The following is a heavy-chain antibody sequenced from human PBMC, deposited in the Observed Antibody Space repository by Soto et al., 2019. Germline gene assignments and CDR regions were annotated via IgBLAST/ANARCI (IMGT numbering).Heavy chain of an antibody. D-gene: IGHD4-4*01. Sequence: GGSLRLSCAASGFTFSSYWMSWVRQTPGNGLEWVALISHDGKNKQYGDSVKGRFTISKDDSENLVFVEVDSLRIEDSGIYYCSRYGHSSGHAGCFYVWAQGTLVTVSS. CDR2: ISHDGKNK. CDR3: SRYGHSSGHAGCFYV. CDR1: GFTFSSYW. V-gene: IGHV3-30*03. J-gene: IGHJ3*01.